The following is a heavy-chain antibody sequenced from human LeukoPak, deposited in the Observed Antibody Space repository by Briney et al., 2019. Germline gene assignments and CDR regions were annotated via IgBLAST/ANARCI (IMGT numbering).Heavy chain of an antibody. CDR3: ARSLFDIVVVPAAIPFDY. CDR1: GYTFTSYD. CDR2: MNPNSGNT. J-gene: IGHJ4*02. Sequence: ASVKVSCKASGYTFTSYDINWVRQATGQGLEWMGWMNPNSGNTGYAQKFQGRVTMTRNTSISTAYMELSRLTSDDTAVYYCARSLFDIVVVPAAIPFDYWGQGTLVTVSS. D-gene: IGHD2-2*02. V-gene: IGHV1-8*01.